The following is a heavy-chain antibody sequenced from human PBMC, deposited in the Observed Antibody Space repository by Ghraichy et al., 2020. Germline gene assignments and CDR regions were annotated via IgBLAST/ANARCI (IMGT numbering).Heavy chain of an antibody. J-gene: IGHJ4*02. CDR3: AKDYATWAIVATTSDY. CDR2: ISGSGGST. V-gene: IGHV3-23*01. D-gene: IGHD5-12*01. CDR1: GFTFSSYA. Sequence: GGSLRLSCAASGFTFSSYAMSWVRQAPGKGLEWVSAISGSGGSTYYADSVKGRFTISRDNSKNTLYLQMNSLRAEDTAVYYCAKDYATWAIVATTSDYWGQGTLVTVSS.